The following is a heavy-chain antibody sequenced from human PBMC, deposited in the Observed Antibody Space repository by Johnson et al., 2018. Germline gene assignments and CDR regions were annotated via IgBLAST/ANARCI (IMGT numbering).Heavy chain of an antibody. V-gene: IGHV3-74*01. CDR1: GFTFSSYW. Sequence: EVQLQESGGGLVQPGGSLRLSCVASGFTFSSYWMHWVRQAPGKGLVWVSRINSAGSSTSYAASVKGRVTISRDNAKNTLYLQMNSLRAEDTAVYYCAGGSAKWEPDAFDIWGQGTMVTVSS. J-gene: IGHJ3*02. CDR3: AGGSAKWEPDAFDI. CDR2: INSAGSST. D-gene: IGHD1-26*01.